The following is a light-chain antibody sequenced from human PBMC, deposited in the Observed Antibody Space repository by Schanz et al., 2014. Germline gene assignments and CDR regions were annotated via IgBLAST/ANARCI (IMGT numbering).Light chain of an antibody. Sequence: QSALTQPASVSGSPGQSITISCTGTSSDVGGYNYVSWYQQHPGKVPKLMIYDVSNRPSGVSNRFSGSKSGNTASLTISGLQAEDEADYYCSSYTSSSWVFGGGTKVTVL. J-gene: IGLJ3*02. CDR2: DVS. CDR3: SSYTSSSWV. V-gene: IGLV2-14*01. CDR1: SSDVGGYNY.